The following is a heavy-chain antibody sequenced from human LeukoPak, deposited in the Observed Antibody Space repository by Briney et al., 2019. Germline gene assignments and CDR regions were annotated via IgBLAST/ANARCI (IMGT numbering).Heavy chain of an antibody. V-gene: IGHV4-34*01. CDR3: ARGLELWFGELSDWFDP. Sequence: SETLSLTCAVYGGSFSGYYWSWIRQPPGKGLEWIGEINHSGSTNYNPSLKSRVTISVDTSKNQFSLKLSSVTAADTAVYYCARGLELWFGELSDWFDPWGQGTLVTVSS. CDR2: INHSGST. J-gene: IGHJ5*02. CDR1: GGSFSGYY. D-gene: IGHD3-10*01.